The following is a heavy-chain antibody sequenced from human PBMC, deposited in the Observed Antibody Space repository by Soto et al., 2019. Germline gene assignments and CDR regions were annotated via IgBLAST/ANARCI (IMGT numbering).Heavy chain of an antibody. Sequence: PVGSLRLSCAASGFPFSSYSMNWVRQAPGKGLEWVSSISSSSSYIYYADSVKGRFTISRDNAKNSLYLQMNSLRAEDTGVYYCARVVGGALVRGGMDVWGQGTTVTVSS. CDR1: GFPFSSYS. D-gene: IGHD6-13*01. CDR3: ARVVGGALVRGGMDV. V-gene: IGHV3-21*01. J-gene: IGHJ6*02. CDR2: ISSSSSYI.